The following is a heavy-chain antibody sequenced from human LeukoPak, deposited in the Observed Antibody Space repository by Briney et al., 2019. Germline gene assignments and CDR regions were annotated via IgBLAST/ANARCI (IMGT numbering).Heavy chain of an antibody. J-gene: IGHJ4*02. V-gene: IGHV3-74*01. CDR2: INEDGSRP. D-gene: IGHD3-10*01. Sequence: GGYLRLSCTASGFTFSSYWMHWVRQAPGKGLVWVARINEDGSRPYYADSVEGRFSISRDNAKNTVYLQMNSLRAEDTAFYYCARDLVAGSGSYGGWGQGTLVTVSS. CDR1: GFTFSSYW. CDR3: ARDLVAGSGSYGG.